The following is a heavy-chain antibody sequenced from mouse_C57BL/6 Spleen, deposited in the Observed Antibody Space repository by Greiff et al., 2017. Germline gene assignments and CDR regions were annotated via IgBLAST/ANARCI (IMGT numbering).Heavy chain of an antibody. Sequence: VQLQQSGAELVKPGASVKISCKASGYAFSSYWMNWVKQRPGKGLEWIGQIYPGDGDTNYNGKFKGKATLTADKSSSTAYMQLSSLTSEDSAVYFCARSDELHWYFDVWGTGTTVTVSS. J-gene: IGHJ1*03. CDR3: ARSDELHWYFDV. CDR2: IYPGDGDT. CDR1: GYAFSSYW. V-gene: IGHV1-80*01. D-gene: IGHD2-1*01.